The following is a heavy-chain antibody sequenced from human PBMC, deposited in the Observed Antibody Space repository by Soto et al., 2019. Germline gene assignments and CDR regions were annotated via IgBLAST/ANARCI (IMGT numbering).Heavy chain of an antibody. D-gene: IGHD6-25*01. Sequence: EVQLVESGGGLIQPGGSLRLSCAVSGFTVSNNYMSWVRQAPGKGLEGVSVIYSGGYTAYGDSVKGRFTISRDNSKNTLYLKRKSGRPDDSAVFSCAAQRGGGGYWGQGTLVTVSS. CDR3: AAQRGGGGY. CDR1: GFTVSNNY. CDR2: IYSGGYT. V-gene: IGHV3-53*01. J-gene: IGHJ4*02.